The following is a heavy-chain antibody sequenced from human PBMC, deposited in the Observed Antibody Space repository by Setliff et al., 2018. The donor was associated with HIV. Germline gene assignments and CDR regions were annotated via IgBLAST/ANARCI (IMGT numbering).Heavy chain of an antibody. CDR1: GGSISSGSYY. D-gene: IGHD4-17*01. J-gene: IGHJ4*02. V-gene: IGHV4-61*02. Sequence: SETLSLTCTVSGGSISSGSYYWSWIRQPAGKGLEWIGRIYTSGSTNYNPSLKSRVTISVDTSKNQFSLKLSSVTAADTAVYYCARLQTLVPNGDYYFDYWGQGTLVTVSS. CDR2: IYTSGST. CDR3: ARLQTLVPNGDYYFDY.